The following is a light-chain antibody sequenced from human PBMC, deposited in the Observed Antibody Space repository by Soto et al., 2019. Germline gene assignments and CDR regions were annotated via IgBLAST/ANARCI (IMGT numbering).Light chain of an antibody. V-gene: IGLV3-1*01. CDR2: QDS. CDR3: QAWDSSTGVV. CDR1: KLGDKY. J-gene: IGLJ2*01. Sequence: SYELTQPPSVSVSPGQTASITSSGVKLGDKYACWYQQKPGQSPVLVIYQDSKRPSGIPERFSGSNSGNTATLTISGTQAMDEADYYCQAWDSSTGVVFGGGTKLTVL.